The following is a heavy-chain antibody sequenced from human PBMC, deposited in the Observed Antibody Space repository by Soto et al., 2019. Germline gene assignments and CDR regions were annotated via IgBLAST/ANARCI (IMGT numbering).Heavy chain of an antibody. CDR2: ISYSDGS. V-gene: IGHV4-39*01. CDR3: ARRYGSFFDI. CDR1: GGSISIGNYY. J-gene: IGHJ3*02. Sequence: SETLSLTCTVSGGSISIGNYYWGWMRQPPGKGLQWIASISYSDGSFYNSSLKSRLTISVDTSKNQFSLKLSSVTAADTAVYYCARRYGSFFDIWGQGTMVTVSS. D-gene: IGHD3-10*01.